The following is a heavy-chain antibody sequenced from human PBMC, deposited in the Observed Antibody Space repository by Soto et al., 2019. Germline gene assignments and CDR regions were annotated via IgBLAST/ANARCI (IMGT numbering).Heavy chain of an antibody. D-gene: IGHD1-26*01. V-gene: IGHV1-18*01. Sequence: QVQLVQSGGEVKKPGASVKVSCKASGYTFTSYGISWVRQAPGQGLEWMGRISAYNGNTNYAQKLQGRVTMTTDTSTITAYMELRSRRSDDTAVYYCARVVGALGHWFDPWGQGTLVTVSS. CDR1: GYTFTSYG. CDR3: ARVVGALGHWFDP. CDR2: ISAYNGNT. J-gene: IGHJ5*02.